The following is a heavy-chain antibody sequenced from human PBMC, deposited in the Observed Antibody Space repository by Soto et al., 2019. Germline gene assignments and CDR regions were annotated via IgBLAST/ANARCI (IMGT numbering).Heavy chain of an antibody. Sequence: QVQLVQSGAEVKKPGASVKVSCKASGYTFTGYYMHWVRQAPGQGLEWMGWINPNSGGTNYAQKFQGWVTMTRDTCISTAYMELSRLRSDDTAVYYCARGSGAASPAYYYYGMDVWGQGTTVTVSS. V-gene: IGHV1-2*04. CDR2: INPNSGGT. J-gene: IGHJ6*02. CDR3: ARGSGAASPAYYYYGMDV. CDR1: GYTFTGYY. D-gene: IGHD6-6*01.